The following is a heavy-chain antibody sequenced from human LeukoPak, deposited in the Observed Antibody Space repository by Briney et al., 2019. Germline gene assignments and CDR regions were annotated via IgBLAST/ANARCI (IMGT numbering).Heavy chain of an antibody. J-gene: IGHJ4*02. D-gene: IGHD3-22*01. CDR3: AKQGHYYDSSGYFDY. CDR1: GFTFSSYA. Sequence: PGRSLRLSCAASGFTFSSYAMHWVRQAPGKGLEWVAVISYDGSNKYYADSVKGRFTISRDNSKNTLYLQMNSLRAEDTAVYYCAKQGHYYDSSGYFDYWGQGTLVTVSS. V-gene: IGHV3-30*04. CDR2: ISYDGSNK.